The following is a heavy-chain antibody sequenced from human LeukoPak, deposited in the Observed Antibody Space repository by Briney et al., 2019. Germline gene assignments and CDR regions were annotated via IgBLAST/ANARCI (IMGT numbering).Heavy chain of an antibody. V-gene: IGHV3-23*01. J-gene: IGHJ4*02. Sequence: GGSLRLSCAASGFTFSSYAMSWVRQAPGKGLEWVSAISGSGGSTYYADSVKGRFTISRDNSKNTLFLQMNSLRAEDTAVYYCAKAGGSTVTTHFTDSWGQGSLVTVSS. D-gene: IGHD6-25*01. CDR3: AKAGGSTVTTHFTDS. CDR2: ISGSGGST. CDR1: GFTFSSYA.